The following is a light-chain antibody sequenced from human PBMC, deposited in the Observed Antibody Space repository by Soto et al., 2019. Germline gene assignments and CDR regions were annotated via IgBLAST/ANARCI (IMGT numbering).Light chain of an antibody. CDR1: SSDVGGYNY. CDR3: SSYTSSIYYV. J-gene: IGLJ1*01. CDR2: EVS. V-gene: IGLV2-14*01. Sequence: QSALTQPASVSGSPGQSIIISCTGTSSDVGGYNYVSWYQHHPGKVPKLMIYEVSNRPSGVSNRFSGSKSGNTASLTISGLQAEDEADYYCSSYTSSIYYVFGTGTKLTVL.